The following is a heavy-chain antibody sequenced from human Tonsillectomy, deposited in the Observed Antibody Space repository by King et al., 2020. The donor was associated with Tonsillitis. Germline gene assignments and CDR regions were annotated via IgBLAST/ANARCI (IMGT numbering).Heavy chain of an antibody. V-gene: IGHV4-38-2*01. Sequence: QLQESGPGLVKPSETLSLTCAVSGYSISSGYYWGWIRQPPGKGLEWIGSIYHSGSTYYNPSLMSRVTISVDTSKNQFSLKLSSVTAADTAVYYCARAPGIMEWGQGTLVIVSS. CDR3: ARAPGIME. J-gene: IGHJ4*02. D-gene: IGHD3-3*01. CDR1: GYSISSGYY. CDR2: IYHSGST.